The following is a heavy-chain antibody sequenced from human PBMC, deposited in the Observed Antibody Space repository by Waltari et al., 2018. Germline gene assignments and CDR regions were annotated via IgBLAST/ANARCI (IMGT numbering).Heavy chain of an antibody. Sequence: EEQLVESGGGLAQPGESLRLSCAASGFTFSRYWMDWVRQAPGKGLVWVSRISSDGSSTTYADSVKGRFTISRDNAKNTLYVQMNRLRAEDTAVYYCARVATKTYSSPVPGRPYYYGMDVRGQGTTVTVSS. D-gene: IGHD3-22*01. CDR1: GFTFSRYW. J-gene: IGHJ6*02. V-gene: IGHV3-74*01. CDR2: ISSDGSST. CDR3: ARVATKTYSSPVPGRPYYYGMDV.